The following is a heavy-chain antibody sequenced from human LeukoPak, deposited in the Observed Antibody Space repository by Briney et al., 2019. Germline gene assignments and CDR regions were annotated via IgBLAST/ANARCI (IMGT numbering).Heavy chain of an antibody. D-gene: IGHD2-2*01. J-gene: IGHJ5*02. CDR3: ARHSKYGGYQLLWDWFDP. V-gene: IGHV4-34*01. CDR1: GGSFSGYY. Sequence: PSETLSLTCAVYGGSFSGYYWSWIRQPPGKGLEWIGETNHSGSTNYNPSLKSRVTISVDTSKNQFSLKLSSVTAADTAVYYCARHSKYGGYQLLWDWFDPWGQGTLVTVSS. CDR2: TNHSGST.